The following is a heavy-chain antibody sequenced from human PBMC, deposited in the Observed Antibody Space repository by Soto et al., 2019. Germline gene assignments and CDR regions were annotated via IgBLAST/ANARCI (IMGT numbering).Heavy chain of an antibody. CDR2: IYSGGTI. D-gene: IGHD5-12*01. J-gene: IGHJ4*02. CDR1: GFTVTINY. Sequence: EVQVVESGGGLIQPGGSLRLSCAVSGFTVTINYMSWVRQAPGKGLAWGSVIYSGGTIYYADSEKGRFTISRDTSKNRLYLQMTSLRGEDTAVYYCHGYGYWGQGTLVTVSS. V-gene: IGHV3-53*01. CDR3: HGYGY.